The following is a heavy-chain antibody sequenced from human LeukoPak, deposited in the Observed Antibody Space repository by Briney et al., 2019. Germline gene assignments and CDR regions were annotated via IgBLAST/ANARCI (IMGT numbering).Heavy chain of an antibody. J-gene: IGHJ4*02. CDR1: GYRFTSYW. V-gene: IGHV5-51*01. Sequence: VESLQISCKGSGYRFTSYWIGWVRPMPGKGLEWMGIIYPGDSDTRYSPSFQGQVTISADKSISTAYLQWSSLKASDTAMYYCARRKSGSYYNPFDYWGQGTLVTVSS. CDR3: ARRKSGSYYNPFDY. CDR2: IYPGDSDT. D-gene: IGHD3-10*01.